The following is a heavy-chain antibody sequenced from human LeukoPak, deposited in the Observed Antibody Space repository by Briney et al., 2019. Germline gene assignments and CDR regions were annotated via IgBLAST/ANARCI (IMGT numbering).Heavy chain of an antibody. D-gene: IGHD6-19*01. Sequence: GGYLRLSFAASGFPFSSHWLSWFRQSPGKGLEWVAHINQDGSEKYYVDSVKGRFTISRDNARNSQYLQMNSLRAEDTAVYYCASGGGWVFNNWGQGTLVTVSS. CDR1: GFPFSSHW. CDR2: INQDGSEK. V-gene: IGHV3-7*01. CDR3: ASGGGWVFNN. J-gene: IGHJ4*02.